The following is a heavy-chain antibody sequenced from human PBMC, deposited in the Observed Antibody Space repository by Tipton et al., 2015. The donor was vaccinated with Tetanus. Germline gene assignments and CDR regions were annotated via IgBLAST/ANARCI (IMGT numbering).Heavy chain of an antibody. CDR2: INHSGST. CDR1: GGSFSGYY. Sequence: LRLSCAVYGGSFSGYYWSWIRQPPGKGLEWIGEINHSGSTNYNPSLKSRVTISVDTSKNQFSLKLSSVTAADTAVYYCARGRVGYYESPGSYFDYWGQGTLVTVSS. V-gene: IGHV4-34*01. J-gene: IGHJ4*02. D-gene: IGHD3-22*01. CDR3: ARGRVGYYESPGSYFDY.